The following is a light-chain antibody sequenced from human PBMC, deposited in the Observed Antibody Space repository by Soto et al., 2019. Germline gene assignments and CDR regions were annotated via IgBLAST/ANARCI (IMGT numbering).Light chain of an antibody. CDR2: GNI. V-gene: IGLV1-40*01. Sequence: QSVLTQPPSVSGAPGQRVTISCTGSSSDIGAGYDVHWYQQLPGTAPKLLIYGNINRPSGVPDRFSGSKSGTSASLVITGLQAEDEADYYCQSHDSSLSGYVFGTGTKLTVL. CDR1: SSDIGAGYD. CDR3: QSHDSSLSGYV. J-gene: IGLJ1*01.